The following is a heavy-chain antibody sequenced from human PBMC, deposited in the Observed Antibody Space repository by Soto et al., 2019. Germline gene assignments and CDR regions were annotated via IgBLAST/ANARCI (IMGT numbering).Heavy chain of an antibody. CDR2: IYYSGST. V-gene: IGHV4-59*01. CDR1: GGSISSYY. D-gene: IGHD6-19*01. Sequence: SETLSLTCTVSGGSISSYYWSWIRQPPGKGLEWIGYIYYSGSTNYNPSLKSRVTISVDTSKNQFSLKLSSVTAADTAVYYCARAYSSGWYRYYFDYWGQGTLVTVSS. J-gene: IGHJ4*02. CDR3: ARAYSSGWYRYYFDY.